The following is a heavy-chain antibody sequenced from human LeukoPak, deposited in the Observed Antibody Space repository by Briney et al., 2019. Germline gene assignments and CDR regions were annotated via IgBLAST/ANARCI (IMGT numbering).Heavy chain of an antibody. CDR3: ARDYPYSYYMNV. CDR1: GFSFSHYA. V-gene: IGHV3-21*01. J-gene: IGHJ6*03. D-gene: IGHD4-11*01. CDR2: ITSSSDYI. Sequence: DPGGSLRLSCAGSGFSFSHYAINWVRQAPGKGLEWVSSITSSSDYIYYADSVKGRFTISRDNAKNLLYLQMNSLRAEDTAVYYCARDYPYSYYMNVWGNGTTVTVSS.